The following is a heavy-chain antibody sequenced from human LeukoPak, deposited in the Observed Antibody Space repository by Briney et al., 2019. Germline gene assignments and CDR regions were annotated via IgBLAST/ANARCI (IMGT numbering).Heavy chain of an antibody. D-gene: IGHD4-17*01. CDR2: ISGSGGST. CDR3: AKLGLTTVTTVDY. CDR1: RFTFSDFA. Sequence: GGSLRLSCAASRFTFSDFAMSWVRQAPGKGLEWVSAISGSGGSTYYADSVKGRFTISRDNSKNTLYLQMNSLRAEDTAVYYCAKLGLTTVTTVDYCGQGTLVTVSS. J-gene: IGHJ4*02. V-gene: IGHV3-23*01.